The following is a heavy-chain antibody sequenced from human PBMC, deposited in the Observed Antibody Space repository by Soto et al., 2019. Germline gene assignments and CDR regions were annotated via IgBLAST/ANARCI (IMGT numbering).Heavy chain of an antibody. Sequence: SQTLSLTCAISGDSVSSNSAAWNWIRLSPSRGLEWLARTYYRSRWYNDYAVSVRSRITVNPDTSKNQFSLQLTSVTPEDTAVYYCAREVRRPDYYYYGMDVWGQGTTVTVSS. V-gene: IGHV6-1*01. CDR2: TYYRSRWYN. D-gene: IGHD6-25*01. CDR3: AREVRRPDYYYYGMDV. CDR1: GDSVSSNSAA. J-gene: IGHJ6*02.